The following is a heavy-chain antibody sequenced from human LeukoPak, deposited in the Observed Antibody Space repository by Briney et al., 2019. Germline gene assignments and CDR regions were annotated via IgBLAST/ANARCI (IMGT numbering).Heavy chain of an antibody. Sequence: GASVKVSCKVSGYTLTELSMHWVRQAPGKGLEWMGRFDPEDGETIYAQKFQGRVTLTADTSTDTAYMELSSLGSEDTAIYYCATEGKMVRGVYTDYWGQGTLVTVFS. CDR2: FDPEDGET. D-gene: IGHD3-10*01. CDR1: GYTLTELS. CDR3: ATEGKMVRGVYTDY. J-gene: IGHJ4*02. V-gene: IGHV1-24*01.